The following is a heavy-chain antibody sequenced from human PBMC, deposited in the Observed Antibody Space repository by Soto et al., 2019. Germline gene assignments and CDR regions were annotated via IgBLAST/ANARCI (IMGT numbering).Heavy chain of an antibody. CDR2: IYYSGST. Sequence: QLQLQESGPGLVKPSETLSLTCTVSGGSISSSSYYWGWIRQPPGKGLEWIGSIYYSGSTYYNPSVKRRVTISVDTSKNQFSLKLSSVTAADTAVYYCARHDWAKPFDYWGQGTLVTVSS. D-gene: IGHD3-9*01. J-gene: IGHJ4*02. CDR3: ARHDWAKPFDY. CDR1: GGSISSSSYY. V-gene: IGHV4-39*01.